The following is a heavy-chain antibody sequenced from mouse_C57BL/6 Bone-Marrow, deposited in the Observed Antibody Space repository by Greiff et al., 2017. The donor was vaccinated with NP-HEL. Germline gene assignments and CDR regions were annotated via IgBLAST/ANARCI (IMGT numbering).Heavy chain of an antibody. Sequence: EVQGVESGGGLVKPGGSLKLSCAASGFTFSSYAMSWVRQTPEKRLEWVATISDGGSYTYYPDNVKGRFTISRDNAKNNLYLQMSHLKSEDTAMYYCAREYYGSSRGFAYWGQGTLVTVSA. CDR3: AREYYGSSRGFAY. V-gene: IGHV5-4*01. J-gene: IGHJ3*01. CDR2: ISDGGSYT. D-gene: IGHD1-1*01. CDR1: GFTFSSYA.